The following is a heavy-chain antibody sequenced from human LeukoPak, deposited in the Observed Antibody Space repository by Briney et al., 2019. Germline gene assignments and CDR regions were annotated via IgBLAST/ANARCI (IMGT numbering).Heavy chain of an antibody. D-gene: IGHD3-3*01. CDR3: AREGSSVWSGLMGYLDY. V-gene: IGHV4-59*12. J-gene: IGHJ4*02. Sequence: SETLTLTCTVSGGSISSYYWSWIRQPPGKGLEWIGYIYYSGSTDYNPSLKSRVTISIDTSKTQFSLILTSVTAADTAVYYCAREGSSVWSGLMGYLDYWGQGTLVTVSS. CDR2: IYYSGST. CDR1: GGSISSYY.